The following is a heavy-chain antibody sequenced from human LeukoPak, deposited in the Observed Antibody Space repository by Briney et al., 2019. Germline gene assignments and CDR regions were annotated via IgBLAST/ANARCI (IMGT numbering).Heavy chain of an antibody. CDR3: ARANRIGGYVLSGF. CDR1: GYTFTGYY. V-gene: IGHV1-2*02. Sequence: VASVKVSCKASGYTFTGYYIYWVRQAPGQGLEWMGWTNPNSGDTNYAQKFQGRVTMTRDTSISTAYMELSRLRSDDTAVYYCARANRIGGYVLSGFWGQGTLVTVSS. CDR2: TNPNSGDT. J-gene: IGHJ4*02. D-gene: IGHD1-14*01.